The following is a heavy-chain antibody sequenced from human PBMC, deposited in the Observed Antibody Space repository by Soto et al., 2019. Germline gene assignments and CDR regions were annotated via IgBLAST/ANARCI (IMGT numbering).Heavy chain of an antibody. CDR1: GLPFSSYA. CDR3: ARDQGMDNWNFYYGMDV. V-gene: IGHV3-30-3*01. J-gene: IGHJ6*02. CDR2: ISHDGSNK. Sequence: SLILSCSACGLPFSSYAMHWVRQAPGNGLEWVAVISHDGSNKYYEDSVKGRFTISRDNSKNTLYLQMNSLRAEDTAVYYCARDQGMDNWNFYYGMDVWGQGTTVTVSS. D-gene: IGHD1-20*01.